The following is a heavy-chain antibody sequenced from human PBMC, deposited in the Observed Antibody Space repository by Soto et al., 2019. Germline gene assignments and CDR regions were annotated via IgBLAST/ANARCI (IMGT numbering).Heavy chain of an antibody. Sequence: QVQLVQSGPEVRKPGSSVKVSCKASEDTFTYYAFTWVRQAPGQGLEWVGQVIPVFGTTNHAQKFQGRVTFTADESTSTSYMELTSLRSDDTAVYFCARTYLAASRPAASDVWGQGTKVTVSS. CDR2: VIPVFGTT. D-gene: IGHD6-13*01. CDR3: ARTYLAASRPAASDV. J-gene: IGHJ3*01. CDR1: EDTFTYYA. V-gene: IGHV1-69*01.